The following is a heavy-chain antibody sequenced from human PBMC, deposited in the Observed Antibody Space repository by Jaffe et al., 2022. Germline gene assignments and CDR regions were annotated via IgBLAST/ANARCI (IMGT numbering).Heavy chain of an antibody. CDR1: GGSISSGSYY. Sequence: QVQLQESGPGLVKPSQTLSLTCTVSGGSISSGSYYWSWIRQPAGKGLEWIGRIYTSGSTNYNPSLKSRVTISVDTSKNQFSLKLSSVTAADTAVYYCARDGIGYSSGWYPWYFDLWGRGTLVTVSS. J-gene: IGHJ2*01. V-gene: IGHV4-61*02. CDR2: IYTSGST. CDR3: ARDGIGYSSGWYPWYFDL. D-gene: IGHD6-19*01.